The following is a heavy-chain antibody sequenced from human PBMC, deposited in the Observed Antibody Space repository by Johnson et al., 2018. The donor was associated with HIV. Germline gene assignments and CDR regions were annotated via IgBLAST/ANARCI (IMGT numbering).Heavy chain of an antibody. D-gene: IGHD6-13*01. J-gene: IGHJ3*02. CDR1: GLSFSNFG. Sequence: QVQLVESGGGVVQPGKSLTLSCVGSGLSFSNFGIHWVRQAPGKGPEWVAVISFDGNLKKYADSVKGRFTISRDNSKNTLYLQMNSLGADDTAVYYCAKDREPWDISRWCPTDAVDIWGQGTMVTVSS. V-gene: IGHV3-30*18. CDR2: ISFDGNLK. CDR3: AKDREPWDISRWCPTDAVDI.